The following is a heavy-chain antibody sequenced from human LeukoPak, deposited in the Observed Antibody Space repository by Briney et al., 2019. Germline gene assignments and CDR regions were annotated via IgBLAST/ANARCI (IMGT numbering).Heavy chain of an antibody. CDR2: ISGSGSST. CDR1: GFTFSNYA. V-gene: IGHV3-23*01. Sequence: PGGSLRLSCAASGFTFSNYAMSWVRQAPGKGLEWVSAISGSGSSTYYADSVKGRFTISRGNSKNTLYLQMNSLRAEDTAVYYCVRGGESTWSWGQGTLVTVSS. CDR3: VRGGESTWS. D-gene: IGHD2-15*01. J-gene: IGHJ5*02.